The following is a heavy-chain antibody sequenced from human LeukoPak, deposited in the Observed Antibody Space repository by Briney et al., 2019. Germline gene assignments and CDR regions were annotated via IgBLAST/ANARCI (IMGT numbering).Heavy chain of an antibody. Sequence: SETLSLTCAVYGGSFSGYYWSWIRQPPGKGLEWIGEINHSGSTNYNPSLKSRVTISVDTSKNQFSLKLSSVTAADTAVYYCARGHDSSSSLGYYYYMDVWGKGTTVTVSS. CDR2: INHSGST. CDR1: GGSFSGYY. CDR3: ARGHDSSSSLGYYYYMDV. V-gene: IGHV4-34*01. D-gene: IGHD6-6*01. J-gene: IGHJ6*03.